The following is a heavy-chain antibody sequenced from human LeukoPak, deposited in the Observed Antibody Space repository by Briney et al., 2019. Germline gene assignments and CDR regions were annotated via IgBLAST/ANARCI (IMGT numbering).Heavy chain of an antibody. D-gene: IGHD6-19*01. CDR1: GFTFSSSW. CDR2: IKPDGSDK. Sequence: PGGSLRLSCAATGFTFSSSWMTWVRQAPGKGLEWVAIIKPDGSDKSYADSVRGRFTISRDNAKNSLYLQMNSLRAEDTAVYYCAREARIAVAVHDYWGQGTLVTVSS. CDR3: AREARIAVAVHDY. V-gene: IGHV3-7*01. J-gene: IGHJ4*02.